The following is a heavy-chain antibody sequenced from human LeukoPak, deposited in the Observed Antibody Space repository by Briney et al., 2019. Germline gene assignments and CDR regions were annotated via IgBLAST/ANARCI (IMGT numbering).Heavy chain of an antibody. CDR3: ASQYCSGGSCYRNLDY. Sequence: PSETLSLTCAVYGGSFSGYYWSWIRQPPGKGLEWIGEINHSGSTYYNPSLKSRVTISVDTSKNQFSLKLSSVTAADTAVYYCASQYCSGGSCYRNLDYWGQGTLVTVSS. CDR1: GGSFSGYY. V-gene: IGHV4-34*01. D-gene: IGHD2-15*01. J-gene: IGHJ4*02. CDR2: INHSGST.